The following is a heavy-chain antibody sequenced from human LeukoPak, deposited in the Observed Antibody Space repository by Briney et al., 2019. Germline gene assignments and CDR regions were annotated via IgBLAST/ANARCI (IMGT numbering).Heavy chain of an antibody. V-gene: IGHV4-4*02. D-gene: IGHD3-3*01. J-gene: IGHJ3*02. CDR3: AREYYDFWSGYYGGIGDAFDI. CDR2: IYHSGST. CDR1: GGSISSSNW. Sequence: SETLSLTCAVSGGSISSSNWWSWVRQRPGKGLEWIGEIYHSGSTNYNPSLKSRVTISVDKSKNQFSLKLSSVTAADTAVYYCAREYYDFWSGYYGGIGDAFDIWGQGTMVTVSS.